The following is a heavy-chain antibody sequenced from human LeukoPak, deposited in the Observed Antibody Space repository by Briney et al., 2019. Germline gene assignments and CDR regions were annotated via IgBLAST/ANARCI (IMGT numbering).Heavy chain of an antibody. CDR2: ISDSGGST. D-gene: IGHD5-12*01. CDR3: AKGEAYSGYQVI. V-gene: IGHV3-23*01. Sequence: PGGSLRLSCAAAGFTFSSYSMNWVRQAPGKGLEWVSGISDSGGSTYYSDSVKGRFTISRDNSKNTLYPQMNSLSAEDTAVYYCAKGEAYSGYQVIWGQGTLVTVSS. CDR1: GFTFSSYS. J-gene: IGHJ3*02.